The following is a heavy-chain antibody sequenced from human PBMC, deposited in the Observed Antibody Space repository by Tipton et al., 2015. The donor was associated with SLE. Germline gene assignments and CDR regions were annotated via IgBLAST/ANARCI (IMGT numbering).Heavy chain of an antibody. J-gene: IGHJ3*02. V-gene: IGHV4-61*01. CDR3: AVGVATMGDAFDI. CDR2: IYYSGST. Sequence: TLSLTCAVSGYSISSGYYWSWIRQPPGKGLEWIGYIYYSGSTNYNPSLKSRVTISVDTSKNQFSLKLSSVTAADTAVYYCAVGVATMGDAFDIWGQGTMVTVSS. CDR1: GYSISSGYY. D-gene: IGHD5-12*01.